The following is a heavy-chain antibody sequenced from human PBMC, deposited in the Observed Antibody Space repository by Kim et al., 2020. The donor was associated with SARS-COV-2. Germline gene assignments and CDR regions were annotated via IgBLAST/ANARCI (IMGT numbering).Heavy chain of an antibody. J-gene: IGHJ4*02. Sequence: SVKVSCKASGGTFSSYAISWVRQAPGQGLEWMGGIIPIFGTANYAQKFQGRVTITADESTSTAYMELSSLRSEDTAVYYCARVDGSGSYGWGSDYWGQGTLVTVSS. CDR2: IIPIFGTA. CDR3: ARVDGSGSYGWGSDY. D-gene: IGHD3-10*01. CDR1: GGTFSSYA. V-gene: IGHV1-69*13.